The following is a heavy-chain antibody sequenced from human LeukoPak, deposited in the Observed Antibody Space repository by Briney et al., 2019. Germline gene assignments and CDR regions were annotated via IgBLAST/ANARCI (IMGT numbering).Heavy chain of an antibody. D-gene: IGHD1-7*01. CDR3: ATYNWDFDVDY. Sequence: GGSLRLSCAASGFTVSSNYMSWVRQAPGKGLEWVSVIYSGGSSHYADSVKGRFTISRDNSKNTLYLQMNSLRADDTAVYYCATYNWDFDVDYWGEGSLVTVSS. CDR2: IYSGGSS. J-gene: IGHJ4*02. CDR1: GFTVSSNY. V-gene: IGHV3-66*01.